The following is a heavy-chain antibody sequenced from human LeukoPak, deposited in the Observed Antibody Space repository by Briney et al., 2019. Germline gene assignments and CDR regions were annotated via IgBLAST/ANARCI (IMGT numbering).Heavy chain of an antibody. V-gene: IGHV3-30*02. Sequence: PGGSLRLSCATSGFTFNSYPMHWVRQAPGKGLEWVAFIEYDGTNQYFADSVKGRFTISRDNSKSTLYLQMNSLRAEDTAVYYCAKDRATNDFPYYFDYWGQGTLVTVSS. J-gene: IGHJ4*02. CDR3: AKDRATNDFPYYFDY. CDR2: IEYDGTNQ. CDR1: GFTFNSYP. D-gene: IGHD3-3*01.